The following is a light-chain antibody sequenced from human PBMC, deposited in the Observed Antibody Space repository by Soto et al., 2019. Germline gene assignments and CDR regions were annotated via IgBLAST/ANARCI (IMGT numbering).Light chain of an antibody. CDR2: KAS. Sequence: IRMTQSPSTLSGSVGDRVTITCRASQTISSWLAWYQQRPGKAPKILIYKASTLKSGVPSRFRGSGSGTEFTLPISRLQPDDFETYYCQHYNSYSEAFGQGTKVDIK. CDR1: QTISSW. V-gene: IGKV1-5*03. J-gene: IGKJ1*01. CDR3: QHYNSYSEA.